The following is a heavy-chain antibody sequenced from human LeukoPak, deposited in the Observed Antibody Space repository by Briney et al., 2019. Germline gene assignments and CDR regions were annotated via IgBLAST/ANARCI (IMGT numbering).Heavy chain of an antibody. CDR2: IYSGGST. J-gene: IGHJ5*02. CDR1: GFTVSSNY. Sequence: GGSLRLSCAASGFTVSSNYMSWVRQAPGKGLEWVSVIYSGGSTYYADPVKGRFTISRDNPKKTLYLQMNSLRAEDTAGNNWARVVRGLIGHNLFAPWGQGTLVTVSS. D-gene: IGHD3-10*01. CDR3: ARVVRGLIGHNLFAP. V-gene: IGHV3-53*01.